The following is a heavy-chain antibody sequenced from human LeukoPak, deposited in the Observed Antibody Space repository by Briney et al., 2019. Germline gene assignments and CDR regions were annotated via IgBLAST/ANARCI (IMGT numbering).Heavy chain of an antibody. CDR3: ARHVGYCSSTSCYTFDY. J-gene: IGHJ4*02. D-gene: IGHD2-2*02. CDR1: GGSISSSSYY. Sequence: PSETLSLTCTVSGGSISSSSYYWGWIRQPPGKGLEWIGSIYYSGSTYYNPSLKSRVTISVDTSKNQFSLKLSSVTAADTAVYYCARHVGYCSSTSCYTFDYWGQGTLVTVSP. CDR2: IYYSGST. V-gene: IGHV4-39*01.